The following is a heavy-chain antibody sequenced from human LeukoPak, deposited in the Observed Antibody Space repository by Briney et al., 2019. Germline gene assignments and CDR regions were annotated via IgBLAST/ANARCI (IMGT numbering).Heavy chain of an antibody. D-gene: IGHD6-19*01. Sequence: SETLSLTCTVSGGSISSYYWSWIRQPPGKGLEWIGEIDHSGSTNYNPSLKSRVTISVDTSKNQFSLKLSSVTAADTAVYYCARLGWYNSVSDYWGQGTLVTVSS. CDR1: GGSISSYY. V-gene: IGHV4-34*01. CDR2: IDHSGST. CDR3: ARLGWYNSVSDY. J-gene: IGHJ4*02.